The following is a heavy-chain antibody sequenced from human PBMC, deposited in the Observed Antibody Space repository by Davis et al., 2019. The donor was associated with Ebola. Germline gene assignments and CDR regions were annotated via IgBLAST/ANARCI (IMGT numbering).Heavy chain of an antibody. V-gene: IGHV3-66*04. CDR2: MYSDDRT. CDR3: ARQRDRMGYYYGMDI. Sequence: GGSLRLSCAASGFTFSSYGMNWVRQAPGKGLEWVSAMYSDDRTFAADSVKKRFTISRDASRNTLYLQMNSLRDEDTAIYYCARQRDRMGYYYGMDIWGQGTTVLVTS. J-gene: IGHJ6*02. CDR1: GFTFSSYG. D-gene: IGHD6-13*01.